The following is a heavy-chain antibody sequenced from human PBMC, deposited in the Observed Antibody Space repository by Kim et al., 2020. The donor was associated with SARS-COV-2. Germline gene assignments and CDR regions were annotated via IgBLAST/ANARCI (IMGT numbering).Heavy chain of an antibody. J-gene: IGHJ4*02. V-gene: IGHV1-8*01. D-gene: IGHD1-1*01. CDR2: MNPNSGNT. CDR3: ARGRKNWNDKGFDY. CDR1: GYTFTSYD. Sequence: ASVKVSCKASGYTFTSYDINWVRQATGQGLEWMGWMNPNSGNTGYTQKFQGRVTMTRNTSISTAYMELSSLRSEDTAVYYCARGRKNWNDKGFDYWGQGTLVTVSS.